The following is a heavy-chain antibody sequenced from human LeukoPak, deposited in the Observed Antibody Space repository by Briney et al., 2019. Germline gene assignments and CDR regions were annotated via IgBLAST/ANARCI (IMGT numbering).Heavy chain of an antibody. V-gene: IGHV3-49*04. J-gene: IGHJ4*02. CDR2: IRSKAYGGTT. CDR3: TREGGKQWLVQDYFDY. D-gene: IGHD6-19*01. Sequence: QPGGSLRLSCTASGFTSGDYAMSWVRQAPGKGLEWVGFIRSKAYGGTTEYAASVKGRFTISRDDSKSIAYLQMNSLKTEDTAVYYCTREGGKQWLVQDYFDYWGQGTLVTVSS. CDR1: GFTSGDYA.